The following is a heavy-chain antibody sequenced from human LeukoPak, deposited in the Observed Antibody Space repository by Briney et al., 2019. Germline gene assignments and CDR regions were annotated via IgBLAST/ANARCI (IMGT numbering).Heavy chain of an antibody. CDR3: AKDRGGWLFDY. CDR1: GFTFSSYW. Sequence: PGGSLRLSCAASGFTFSSYWMSWVRQAPGKGLEWVANIKQDGSEKYYVDSVKGRFTISRDNSKNTLYLQMNSLRTEDTAVYYCAKDRGGWLFDYWGQGTLVTVSS. V-gene: IGHV3-7*01. J-gene: IGHJ4*02. CDR2: IKQDGSEK. D-gene: IGHD3-10*01.